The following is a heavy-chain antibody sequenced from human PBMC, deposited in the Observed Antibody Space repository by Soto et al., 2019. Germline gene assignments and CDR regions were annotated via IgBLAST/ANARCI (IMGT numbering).Heavy chain of an antibody. CDR2: IYHSGST. CDR1: GYSISSGYY. D-gene: IGHD2-15*01. J-gene: IGHJ5*02. V-gene: IGHV4-38-2*01. CDR3: ATAPRDIVVVVAAPGSGWFDP. Sequence: KPSETLSLTCAVSGYSISSGYYWGWIRQPPGKGLEWIGSIYHSGSTYYNPSLKSRVTISVDTSKNQFPLKLSSVTAADTAVYYCATAPRDIVVVVAAPGSGWFDPWGQGTLVTVSS.